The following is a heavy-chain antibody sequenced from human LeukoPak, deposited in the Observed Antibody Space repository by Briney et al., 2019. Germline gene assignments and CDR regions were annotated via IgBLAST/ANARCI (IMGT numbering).Heavy chain of an antibody. CDR3: AKDISDYCDSSGYYVY. D-gene: IGHD3-22*01. CDR2: ISWSSGSI. J-gene: IGHJ4*02. V-gene: IGHV3-9*01. CDR1: GFTVDDYS. Sequence: GRSLRLSCAASGFTVDDYSMHWVRQAPGGGLECVSVISWSSGSIGYADSVKGRFTISRDNAKNSLYLKMNSLRAEDTALYYCAKDISDYCDSSGYYVYWGQGTLVTVSS.